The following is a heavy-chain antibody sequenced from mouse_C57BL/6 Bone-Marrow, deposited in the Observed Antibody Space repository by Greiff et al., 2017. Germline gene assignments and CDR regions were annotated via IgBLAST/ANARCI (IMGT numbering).Heavy chain of an antibody. CDR3: ARAWDGFYWYFDV. CDR2: TFYSGIT. J-gene: IGHJ1*03. V-gene: IGHV3-3*01. CDR1: GFSINSDCY. Sequence: EVQGVESGPSLVRPSQTLSLTCTVTGFSINSDCYWIWIRQFPGNKLEYIGYTFYSGITYYNPSLESRTYITRDTSKNQFSLKLSSVTTEDTATYYCARAWDGFYWYFDVWGTGTTVTVSS. D-gene: IGHD4-1*01.